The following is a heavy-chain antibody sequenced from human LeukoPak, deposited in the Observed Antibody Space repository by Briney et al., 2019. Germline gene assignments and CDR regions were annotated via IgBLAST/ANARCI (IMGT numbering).Heavy chain of an antibody. J-gene: IGHJ6*02. V-gene: IGHV1-69*01. CDR2: IIPIFGTA. CDR1: AGTFSSYA. CDR3: ARDLAKYSSSWFRDYYYYGMDV. D-gene: IGHD6-13*01. Sequence: SVKVSCKASAGTFSSYAISWVRQAPGQGLEWMGGIIPIFGTANYAQKFQGRVTITADESTSTASMELSSLRSEDTAVYYCARDLAKYSSSWFRDYYYYGMDVWGQGTTVTVSS.